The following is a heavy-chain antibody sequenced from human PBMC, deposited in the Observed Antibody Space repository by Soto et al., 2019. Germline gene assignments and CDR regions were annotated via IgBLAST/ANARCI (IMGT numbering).Heavy chain of an antibody. D-gene: IGHD1-7*01. CDR1: GGTFSRYS. V-gene: IGHV1-69*13. CDR2: IIPIFGIA. J-gene: IGHJ6*02. CDR3: AREGLTGTIGLYYYYGMDV. Sequence: SVKVSCKASGGTFSRYSITWVRQAPGHGLEWIGRIIPIFGIASYAQKFQGRVTITADESTSTAYMELSSVTAADTAVYYCAREGLTGTIGLYYYYGMDVWGQGTTVTVSS.